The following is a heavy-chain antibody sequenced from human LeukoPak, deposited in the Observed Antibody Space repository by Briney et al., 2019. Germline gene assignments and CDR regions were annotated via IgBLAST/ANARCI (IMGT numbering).Heavy chain of an antibody. CDR1: GFTFSSYG. V-gene: IGHV3-7*01. D-gene: IGHD6-19*01. Sequence: GGSLRLSCAASGFTFSSYGMHWVRQAPGKGLEWVANLKQDGSEKNYVDSVKGRFTISRDNAKNSLYLQMNSLRAEDTAVYYCARGGWYIEYWGQGTLVTVSP. J-gene: IGHJ4*02. CDR3: ARGGWYIEY. CDR2: LKQDGSEK.